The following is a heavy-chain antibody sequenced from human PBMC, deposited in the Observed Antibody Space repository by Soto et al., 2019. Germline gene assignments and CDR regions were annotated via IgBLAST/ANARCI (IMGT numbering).Heavy chain of an antibody. CDR3: ARTVDYYGSGSYPVDY. V-gene: IGHV3-30-3*01. Sequence: GSLRLSCAASGFTFSSYAMHWVRQAPGKGLEWVAVISYDGSNKYYADSVKGRFTISRDNSKNTLYLQMNSLRAEDTAVYYCARTVDYYGSGSYPVDYWGQGTLVTVSS. CDR2: ISYDGSNK. J-gene: IGHJ4*02. CDR1: GFTFSSYA. D-gene: IGHD3-10*01.